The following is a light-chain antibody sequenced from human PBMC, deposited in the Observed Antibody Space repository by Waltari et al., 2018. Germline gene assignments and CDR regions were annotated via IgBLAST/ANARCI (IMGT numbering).Light chain of an antibody. CDR3: QQYNSYSWT. CDR1: QSISSW. J-gene: IGKJ1*01. CDR2: KAS. Sequence: DIQMTQSPSTLSASVGDRGPITCLASQSISSWLAWYPQKPGKAPKLLIYKASSLESGVPSRFSGSGSGTEFTLTISSLQPDDFATYYCQQYNSYSWTFGQGTKVEIK. V-gene: IGKV1-5*03.